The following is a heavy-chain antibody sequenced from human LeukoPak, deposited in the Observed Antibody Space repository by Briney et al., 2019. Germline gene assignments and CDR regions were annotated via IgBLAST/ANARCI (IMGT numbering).Heavy chain of an antibody. J-gene: IGHJ4*02. CDR1: GFTFSSYW. CDR2: IKQDGSEK. V-gene: IGHV3-7*01. Sequence: PGGSLRLSCAASGFTFSSYWMSWVRQAPGKGLEWVANIKQDGSEKYYVDSVKGRFTISRDNAKNSLYLQMNCLRAEDTAVYYCARDGNYLEYDYWGQGTLVTVSS. CDR3: ARDGNYLEYDY. D-gene: IGHD1-7*01.